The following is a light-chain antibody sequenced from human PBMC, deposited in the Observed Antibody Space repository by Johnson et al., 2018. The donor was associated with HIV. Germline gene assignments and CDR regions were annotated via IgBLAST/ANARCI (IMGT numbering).Light chain of an antibody. Sequence: QSVLTQPPSVSAAPGQKVTISCSGSSSNIGNNYVSWYQQFPGTAPKLLIYENNKRPSGIPDRFSDSQSGPSATLAITGLQTGDEADYYCGTWDTSLGAQYVFGSGTKVTVL. J-gene: IGLJ1*01. CDR1: SSNIGNNY. V-gene: IGLV1-51*02. CDR2: ENN. CDR3: GTWDTSLGAQYV.